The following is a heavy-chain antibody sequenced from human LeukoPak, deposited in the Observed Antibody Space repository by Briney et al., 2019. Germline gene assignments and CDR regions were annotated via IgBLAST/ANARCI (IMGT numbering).Heavy chain of an antibody. CDR3: ATGIQLSPTASFYFDY. J-gene: IGHJ4*02. CDR1: GYTLSKLS. V-gene: IGHV1-24*01. D-gene: IGHD5-18*01. CDR2: FAPGDGET. Sequence: ASVKVSCKVSGYTLSKLSMHRVRQAPGKGLEWMGAFAPGDGETIYAQRFQGRVTVTEDTSTDTANMELSSLRSEDTAVYYCATGIQLSPTASFYFDYWGQGALVTVSS.